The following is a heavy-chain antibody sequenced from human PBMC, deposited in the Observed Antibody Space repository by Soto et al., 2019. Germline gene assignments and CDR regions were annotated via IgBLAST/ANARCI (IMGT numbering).Heavy chain of an antibody. V-gene: IGHV3-30*18. CDR1: AFTFSSYG. D-gene: IGHD6-19*01. Sequence: QVQLVESGGGVVQPGRSLRLSCAASAFTFSSYGMHWVRQAPGKGLEWVAVISYDGSNKYYVDSVKGRFTISRDNFKNTLYLQMNSLRAEDTAVYYCAKNPGPYSSGWDTFDYWGQGTLVTVSS. CDR3: AKNPGPYSSGWDTFDY. J-gene: IGHJ4*02. CDR2: ISYDGSNK.